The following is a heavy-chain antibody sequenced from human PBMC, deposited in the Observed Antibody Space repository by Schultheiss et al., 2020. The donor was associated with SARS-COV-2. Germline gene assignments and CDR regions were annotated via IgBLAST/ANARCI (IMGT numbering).Heavy chain of an antibody. Sequence: SETLSLTCTVSGGSISSSSYYWGWIRQHPGKGLEWIGYIYYSGSTYYNPSLKSRVSISRDTSTNQFSLRLTSVTAADTAVYYCASRVVVAAGLIDNWGQGSRVTVSS. CDR2: IYYSGST. J-gene: IGHJ4*02. CDR3: ASRVVVAAGLIDN. D-gene: IGHD2-15*01. V-gene: IGHV4-31*03. CDR1: GGSISSSSYY.